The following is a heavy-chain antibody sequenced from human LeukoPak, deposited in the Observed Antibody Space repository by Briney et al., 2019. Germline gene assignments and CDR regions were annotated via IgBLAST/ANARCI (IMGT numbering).Heavy chain of an antibody. J-gene: IGHJ4*02. D-gene: IGHD5-24*01. V-gene: IGHV3-30*18. CDR2: ISDAGSEK. Sequence: GGSLRLSCAASGFTFSNYGVHWVRQAPGKGLEWVAVISDAGSEKYYAYPLKARFTISRDNSKHTVYLQMNSLSPDDPAVYYCAKNVGRDGYNDYFDYWGQGTLVSVSS. CDR3: AKNVGRDGYNDYFDY. CDR1: GFTFSNYG.